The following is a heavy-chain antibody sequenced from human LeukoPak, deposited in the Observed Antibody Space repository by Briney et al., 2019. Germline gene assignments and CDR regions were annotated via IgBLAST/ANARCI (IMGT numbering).Heavy chain of an antibody. CDR2: ISGSGGST. CDR1: GFTFSSYA. Sequence: GSLRLSCAASGFTFSSYAMSWVRQAPGKGLEWVSAISGSGGSTYYADSVKGRFTISRDNSKNTLYVQMNSLRAQDTAVYYCAKDYAYSSSPNWFDPWGQGTLVTVSS. D-gene: IGHD2-2*01. V-gene: IGHV3-23*01. J-gene: IGHJ5*02. CDR3: AKDYAYSSSPNWFDP.